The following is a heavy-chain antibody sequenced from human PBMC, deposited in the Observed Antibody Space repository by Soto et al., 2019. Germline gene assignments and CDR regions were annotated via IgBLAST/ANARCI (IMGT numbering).Heavy chain of an antibody. V-gene: IGHV3-33*01. D-gene: IGHD1-26*01. Sequence: PGGSLRLSCAASGFTFSSYGMHWVRQAPGKGLEWVAVIWYDGSNKYYADSVKGRFTISRDNSKNTLYLQMNSLRAEDTAVYYCARERSGSYYGVFDYWGQGTLVTVSS. CDR3: ARERSGSYYGVFDY. CDR1: GFTFSSYG. J-gene: IGHJ4*02. CDR2: IWYDGSNK.